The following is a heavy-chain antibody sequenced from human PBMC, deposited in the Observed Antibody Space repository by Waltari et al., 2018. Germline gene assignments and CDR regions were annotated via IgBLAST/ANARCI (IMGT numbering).Heavy chain of an antibody. CDR2: IYYSGST. CDR1: GGSISSHY. Sequence: QVQLQESGPGLVKPSETLSLTCTVSGGSISSHYWSWIRQPPGKGLEWIGYIYYSGSTNYNPALKSRVTISVDTSKNQFSLKLSSVTAADTAVYYCARDRGLDYWGQGTLVTVSS. D-gene: IGHD5-12*01. CDR3: ARDRGLDY. V-gene: IGHV4-59*11. J-gene: IGHJ4*02.